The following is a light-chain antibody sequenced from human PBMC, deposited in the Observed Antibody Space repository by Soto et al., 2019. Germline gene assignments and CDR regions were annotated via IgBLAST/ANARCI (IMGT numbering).Light chain of an antibody. Sequence: EIVLTQSPGTLSLSPGERATLSCRASQSVSSSYLAWYQHKPGQALRLLIYGASSRATGIPDRFSGSGSGTDFTLTISRLEPEDFAVYYCQQYDISPRTFGQGTKLEIK. CDR1: QSVSSSY. CDR2: GAS. V-gene: IGKV3-20*01. CDR3: QQYDISPRT. J-gene: IGKJ2*01.